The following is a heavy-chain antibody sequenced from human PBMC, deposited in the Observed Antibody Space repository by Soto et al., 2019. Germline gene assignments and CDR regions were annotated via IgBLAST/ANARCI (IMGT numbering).Heavy chain of an antibody. D-gene: IGHD2-2*01. CDR1: GFTFSSYA. V-gene: IGHV3-23*01. Sequence: GESLKISCAASGFTFSSYAMSWVRQAPGKGLEWVSAISGSGGSTYYADSVKGRFTISRDNSKNTLYLQMNSLRAEDTAVYYCAKDLFFIAKVPAAIMDVWGQGTTVTVSS. J-gene: IGHJ6*02. CDR2: ISGSGGST. CDR3: AKDLFFIAKVPAAIMDV.